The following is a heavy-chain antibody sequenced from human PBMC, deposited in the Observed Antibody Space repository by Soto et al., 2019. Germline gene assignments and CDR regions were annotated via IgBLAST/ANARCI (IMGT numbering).Heavy chain of an antibody. D-gene: IGHD2-2*02. J-gene: IGHJ4*02. CDR3: AMEYCSSTSCYRDY. V-gene: IGHV1-69*02. CDR1: GGTFSSYT. CDR2: IIPILGIA. Sequence: QVQLVQSGAEVKKPGSSVKVSCKASGGTFSSYTISWVRLAPGQGLEWMGRIIPILGIANYAQKFQGIVTVTADKSTSTAYRELSSLRSEDTSVYYCAMEYCSSTSCYRDYWGQGTLVTVSS.